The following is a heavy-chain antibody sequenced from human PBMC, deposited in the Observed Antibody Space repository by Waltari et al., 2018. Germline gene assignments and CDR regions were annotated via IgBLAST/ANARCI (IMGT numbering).Heavy chain of an antibody. D-gene: IGHD3-16*01. CDR1: GFTFSSYS. V-gene: IGHV3-21*01. CDR3: ARWGGLTNFDY. CDR2: ISMRISYI. J-gene: IGHJ4*02. Sequence: EVQLVESGGGLVKPGGSLRLSCAASGFTFSSYSMNWVRQAPGKGLGGVSSISMRISYIYYAVSVKGRFTIARDNAKNSLYLQMNSLRAEDTAVYYCARWGGLTNFDYWGQGTLVTVSS.